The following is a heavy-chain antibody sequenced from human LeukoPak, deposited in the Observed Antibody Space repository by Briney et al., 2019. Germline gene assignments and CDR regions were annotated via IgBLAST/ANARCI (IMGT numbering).Heavy chain of an antibody. V-gene: IGHV3-23*01. D-gene: IGHD1-26*01. CDR3: AKGSEYSGSYYFDY. CDR1: GFTFSSYA. CDR2: ISGSGGST. J-gene: IGHJ4*02. Sequence: GGSLRHSCAASGFTFSSYAMGWVRQAPGKGLEWVSVISGSGGSTYYADSVKGRFTISRDNSKNTLFVQMNSLRAEDTAVYYCAKGSEYSGSYYFDYWGQGTLVTVSS.